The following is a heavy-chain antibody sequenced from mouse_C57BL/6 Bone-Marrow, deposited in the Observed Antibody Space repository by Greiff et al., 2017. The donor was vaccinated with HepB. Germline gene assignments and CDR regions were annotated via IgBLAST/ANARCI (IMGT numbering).Heavy chain of an antibody. CDR1: GFTFTDYY. D-gene: IGHD1-1*01. CDR2: IRNKANGYTT. V-gene: IGHV7-3*01. J-gene: IGHJ1*03. CDR3: ARSSYYYGSYWYFDV. Sequence: EVQGVESGGGLVQPGGSLSLSCAASGFTFTDYYMSWVRQPPGKALEWLGFIRNKANGYTTEYSASVKGRFTISKDNSQSILYLQMNALRAEESATYYCARSSYYYGSYWYFDVWGTGTTVTVSS.